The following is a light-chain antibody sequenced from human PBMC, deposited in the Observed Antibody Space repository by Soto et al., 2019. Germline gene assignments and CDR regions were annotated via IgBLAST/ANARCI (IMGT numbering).Light chain of an antibody. CDR1: TSDVGGFDY. V-gene: IGLV2-14*01. CDR3: SSHTSSSTPYI. CDR2: EVT. Sequence: QSVLTQPASVSGSPGQSITISCTGTTSDVGGFDYVSWYQQHPGKAPKLIIYEVTNRPSGVSSRFSGSKSGDTASLTISGLQADDGADYYCSSHTSSSTPYIFGTGTKVPS. J-gene: IGLJ1*01.